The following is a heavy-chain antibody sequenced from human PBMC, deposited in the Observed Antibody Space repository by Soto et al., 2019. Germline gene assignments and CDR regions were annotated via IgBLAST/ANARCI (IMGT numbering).Heavy chain of an antibody. Sequence: EEQLVESGGDLVQPGGSLRLSCAASGFTFRTYWMHWVRQVPGKGLVWVSRIDVDGSPTNYADSVKGRFTISRDNSKNTLYLHMNSLRAEDTAVYYCARAVSGRNGYFNLWGRGTLVTVSS. CDR2: IDVDGSPT. CDR1: GFTFRTYW. D-gene: IGHD1-26*01. V-gene: IGHV3-74*01. J-gene: IGHJ2*01. CDR3: ARAVSGRNGYFNL.